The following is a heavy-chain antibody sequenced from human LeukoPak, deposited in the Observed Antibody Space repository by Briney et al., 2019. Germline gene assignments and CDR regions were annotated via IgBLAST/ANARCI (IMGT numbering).Heavy chain of an antibody. V-gene: IGHV3-23*01. CDR3: ARDLAWGAFDY. D-gene: IGHD7-27*01. CDR2: ISPRGGGT. Sequence: GGSLRLSCAASGFTFSSYAMHWVRQAPGKGLEWLSGISPRGGGTYYADSVKGRFTISRDDSKNLLSLQMNSLRVEDTAVYYCARDLAWGAFDYWGQGTLVTVSS. J-gene: IGHJ4*02. CDR1: GFTFSSYA.